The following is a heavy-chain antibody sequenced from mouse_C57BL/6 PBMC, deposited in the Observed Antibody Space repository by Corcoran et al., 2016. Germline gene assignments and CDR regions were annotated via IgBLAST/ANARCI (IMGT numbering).Heavy chain of an antibody. CDR2: INPNNGGT. D-gene: IGHD2-5*01. CDR3: AREPYSNYWYFDV. V-gene: IGHV1-26*01. CDR1: GYTFTDYY. J-gene: IGHJ1*03. Sequence: EVQLQQSGTELVKPGASVKISCKASGYTFTDYYMNWVKQSHGKSLEWIGDINPNNGGTSYNQKFKGKATLTVDKSSSTAYMELRSLTSEDSAVYYCAREPYSNYWYFDVWGTGTTVTVSS.